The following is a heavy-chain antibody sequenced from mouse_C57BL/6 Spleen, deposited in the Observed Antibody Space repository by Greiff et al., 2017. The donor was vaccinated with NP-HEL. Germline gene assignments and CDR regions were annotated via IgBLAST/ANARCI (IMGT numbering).Heavy chain of an antibody. V-gene: IGHV1-55*01. CDR1: GYTFTSYW. CDR2: IYPGSGST. J-gene: IGHJ2*01. CDR3: ARDIYYGSSYDY. Sequence: VQLQQPGAELVKPGASVQMSCKASGYTFTSYWITWVKQRPGQGLEWIGDIYPGSGSTNYNEKFKSKATLTVDTSSSTAYMQLRSLTSEDSAVYYCARDIYYGSSYDYWGQGTTLTVSS. D-gene: IGHD1-1*01.